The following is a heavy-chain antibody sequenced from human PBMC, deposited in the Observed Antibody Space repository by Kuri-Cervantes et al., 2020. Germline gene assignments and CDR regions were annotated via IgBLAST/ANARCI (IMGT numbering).Heavy chain of an antibody. CDR2: ISYDGGNK. J-gene: IGHJ6*02. V-gene: IGHV3-30*03. CDR3: ARGNFYAMDI. Sequence: GESLKISCAASGFTFSSYGMHWVRQAPGKGLEWVAVISYDGGNKYYADSVKGRFTISRDNSKNTLYLQMNSLRAEDTAVYYCARGNFYAMDIWGQGTTVTVSS. CDR1: GFTFSSYG.